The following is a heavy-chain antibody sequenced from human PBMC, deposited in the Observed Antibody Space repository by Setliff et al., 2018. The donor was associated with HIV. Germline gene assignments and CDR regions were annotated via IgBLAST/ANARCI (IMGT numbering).Heavy chain of an antibody. J-gene: IGHJ5*02. D-gene: IGHD3-9*01. CDR3: ARAGVLRYPAAWFDP. V-gene: IGHV1-2*02. CDR2: INPNSGGT. Sequence: GASVKVSCKASGGTFSSYEMSWVRQAPGQGLEWMGWINPNSGGTNYAQKFQGRVTMTRDTSISTAYMELSRLRSDDTAVYYCARAGVLRYPAAWFDPWGQGTLVTVS. CDR1: GGTFSSYE.